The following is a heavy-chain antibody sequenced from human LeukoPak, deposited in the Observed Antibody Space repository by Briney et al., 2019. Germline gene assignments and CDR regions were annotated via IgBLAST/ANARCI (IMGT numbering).Heavy chain of an antibody. CDR3: ARVEGSGSYYNWLY. D-gene: IGHD3-10*01. J-gene: IGHJ4*02. CDR1: GYTFTSYD. Sequence: ASVKVSCKASGYTFTSYDINWVPQATGQGLEWMGWMNPNSGNTGYAQKFQGRVTMTRTTSISTAYMELSSLRSEDTAVYYCARVEGSGSYYNWLYWGQGTLVTVSS. CDR2: MNPNSGNT. V-gene: IGHV1-8*01.